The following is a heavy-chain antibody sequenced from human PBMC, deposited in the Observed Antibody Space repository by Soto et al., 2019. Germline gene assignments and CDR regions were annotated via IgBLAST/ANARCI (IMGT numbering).Heavy chain of an antibody. CDR1: GGSFSGYY. Sequence: SETLSLTCAVYGGSFSGYYWSWIRQPPGKGLEWIGEINHSGSTNYNPSLKSRVTISVDTSKNQFSLKLSSVTAADTAVYYCARGIGYSGYDYREEFDYRGQGTLVTVSS. CDR2: INHSGST. J-gene: IGHJ4*02. CDR3: ARGIGYSGYDYREEFDY. V-gene: IGHV4-34*01. D-gene: IGHD5-12*01.